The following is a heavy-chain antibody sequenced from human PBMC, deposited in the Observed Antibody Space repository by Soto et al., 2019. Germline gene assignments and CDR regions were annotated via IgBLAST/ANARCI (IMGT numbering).Heavy chain of an antibody. CDR2: ISANSGNT. D-gene: IGHD1-1*01. CDR1: GYTFTTNG. J-gene: IGHJ4*02. V-gene: IGHV1-18*01. Sequence: QVQLVQSGAEVKKPGASVKVSCKASGYTFTTNGISWVRQAPGQGLEWMGWISANSGNTNYAQKRQGRVIMTTETSAATAYMELRSLRSDDTAVCYCARDRNHGLDNWGQGTLVTVSS. CDR3: ARDRNHGLDN.